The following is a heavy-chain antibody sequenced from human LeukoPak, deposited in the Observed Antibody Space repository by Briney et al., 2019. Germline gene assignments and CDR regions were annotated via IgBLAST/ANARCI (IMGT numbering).Heavy chain of an antibody. CDR3: ARAGDSSGWGYFDY. Sequence: GGSLRLSCAASGFTVSSNYMSWVRQAPGKGLEWVSVIYSGGSTYYAVSVKGRFTISRDNSKNTLYLQMNSLRAEDTAVYYCARAGDSSGWGYFDYWGQGTLVTVSS. J-gene: IGHJ4*02. CDR2: IYSGGST. CDR1: GFTVSSNY. V-gene: IGHV3-53*01. D-gene: IGHD6-19*01.